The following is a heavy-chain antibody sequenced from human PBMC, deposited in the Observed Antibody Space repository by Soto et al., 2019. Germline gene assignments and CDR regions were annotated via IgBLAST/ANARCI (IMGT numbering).Heavy chain of an antibody. D-gene: IGHD2-2*01. V-gene: IGHV3-73*01. CDR3: TRREGYCSSTNCPNWFDP. CDR1: GVSFRGSA. J-gene: IGHJ5*02. CDR2: IRSKSNSYAT. Sequence: GGSLRLSCAASGVSFRGSAMHWVRQASGKGLEWVGRIRSKSNSYATAYAASVKGRFTIYRDDSKNTAYLQMNSLKSEDTAVYYCTRREGYCSSTNCPNWFDPWGQGTLVTVSS.